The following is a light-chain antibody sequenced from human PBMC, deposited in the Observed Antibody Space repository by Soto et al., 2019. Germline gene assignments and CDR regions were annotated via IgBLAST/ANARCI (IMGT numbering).Light chain of an antibody. Sequence: SYELTQPPSVSVAPGPTARITCGGKNIGSKSVHWYQHKPGQAPVLVVYDDSDRPSGIPERFSGSNSGNTATLTISRVEAGDEADYYCQVWDSSSDHPYVVFGGGTKLTVL. CDR3: QVWDSSSDHPYVV. V-gene: IGLV3-21*02. CDR2: DDS. CDR1: NIGSKS. J-gene: IGLJ2*01.